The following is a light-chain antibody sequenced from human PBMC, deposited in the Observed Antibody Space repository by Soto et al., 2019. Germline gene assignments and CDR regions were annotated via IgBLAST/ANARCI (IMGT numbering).Light chain of an antibody. CDR1: SSDVGRYNY. J-gene: IGLJ1*01. CDR2: DVS. V-gene: IGLV2-14*01. CDR3: SSYTTRSTYV. Sequence: QSALTQPASVSGSPGQSITISCTGTSSDVGRYNYVSWYQQHAGKPPKPLIYDVSSRLSGVSNRFSGSKSGNTASLTISGLQAEDEADYYCSSYTTRSTYVCGTGTKLTVL.